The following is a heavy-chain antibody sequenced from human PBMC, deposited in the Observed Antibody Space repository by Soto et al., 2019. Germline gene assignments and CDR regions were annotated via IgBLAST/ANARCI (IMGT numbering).Heavy chain of an antibody. Sequence: QVQLVQSGAEVKKSGASVKVSCKASGYTFTNSCIHWVRQATGQGLEWMGIINPSGGSTTYAQKFQGRVTMTRDTSTSTVYMELSSLRSEDTAVYYCARDGGGSYYTEYFQHWGQGTPVTVSS. V-gene: IGHV1-46*01. D-gene: IGHD1-26*01. CDR3: ARDGGGSYYTEYFQH. CDR1: GYTFTNSC. CDR2: INPSGGST. J-gene: IGHJ1*01.